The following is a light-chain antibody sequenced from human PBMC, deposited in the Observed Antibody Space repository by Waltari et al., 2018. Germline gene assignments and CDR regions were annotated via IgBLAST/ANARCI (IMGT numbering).Light chain of an antibody. Sequence: QTVVAQEPSFSVSPGGTVTLTCGLSSGSVSTAYYPSWFLQTPGQAPRTLIYSTNTRSSGVPARLSGSILGNKAALTITGAQADDESDYYCILYMGSGIWVVGGGTKLTVL. CDR2: STN. V-gene: IGLV8-61*01. CDR3: ILYMGSGIWV. CDR1: SGSVSTAYY. J-gene: IGLJ3*02.